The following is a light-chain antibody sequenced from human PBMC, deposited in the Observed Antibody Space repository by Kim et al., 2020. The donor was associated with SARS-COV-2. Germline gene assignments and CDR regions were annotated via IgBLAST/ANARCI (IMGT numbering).Light chain of an antibody. V-gene: IGKV1-27*01. CDR2: GAF. J-gene: IGKJ1*01. Sequence: ASVGDRVTTTCRASKDIGAYLAWYQHKPGKDPKLLIYGAFALQSGVPSRFSGSGSGTHFTLTVSSLQPEDVATYYCQKYNGAPRTFGQGTKVEIK. CDR3: QKYNGAPRT. CDR1: KDIGAY.